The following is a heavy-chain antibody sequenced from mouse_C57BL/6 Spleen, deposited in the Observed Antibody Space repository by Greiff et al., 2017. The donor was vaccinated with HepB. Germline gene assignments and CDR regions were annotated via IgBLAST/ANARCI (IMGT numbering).Heavy chain of an antibody. J-gene: IGHJ4*01. CDR1: GYTFTSYW. CDR2: IHPNSGST. D-gene: IGHD2-3*01. V-gene: IGHV1-64*01. Sequence: QVQLQQPGAELVKPGASVKLSCKASGYTFTSYWMHWVKQRPGQGLEWIGMIHPNSGSTNYNEKFKSKGTLTVDKSSSTTYMQLSSLTSEDSAVYYYARDGYYVHYYAMDYWGQGTSVTVSS. CDR3: ARDGYYVHYYAMDY.